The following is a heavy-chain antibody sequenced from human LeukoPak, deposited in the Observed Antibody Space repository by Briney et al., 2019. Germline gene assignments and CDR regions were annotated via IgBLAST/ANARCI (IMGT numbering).Heavy chain of an antibody. V-gene: IGHV4-4*02. Sequence: SETLSLTCAVSGGSISSSNWWSWVRQPPGKGLEWIGEIYHSGSTNYNPSLKSRVTISVDKSKNQFSLKLSSVTAADTAVYYCARVYTAMVTDYFDYWGQGTLVTVSS. CDR1: GGSISSSNW. CDR2: IYHSGST. D-gene: IGHD5-18*01. J-gene: IGHJ4*02. CDR3: ARVYTAMVTDYFDY.